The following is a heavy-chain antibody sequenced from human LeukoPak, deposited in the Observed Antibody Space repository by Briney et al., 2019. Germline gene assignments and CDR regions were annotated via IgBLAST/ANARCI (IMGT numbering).Heavy chain of an antibody. CDR1: GGSISSSSYY. V-gene: IGHV4-39*07. CDR2: IFYGGST. D-gene: IGHD2-21*02. Sequence: PSETLSLTCTVSGGSISSSSYYWGWIRQPPGKGLEWIDNIFYGGSTYYNPSLKSRVTMSLDTSKNQFSLKLSSVTAADTAVYYCARDLFTVTAVWGQGTLVTVSS. CDR3: ARDLFTVTAV. J-gene: IGHJ4*02.